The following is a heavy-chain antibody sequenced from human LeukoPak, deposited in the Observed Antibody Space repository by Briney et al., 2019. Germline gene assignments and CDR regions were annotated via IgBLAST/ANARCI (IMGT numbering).Heavy chain of an antibody. J-gene: IGHJ4*02. CDR1: GYTFTGYY. V-gene: IGHV1-2*02. Sequence: GASVKVSCKASGYTFTGYYMHWVRQAPGQGLEWMGWINPNSGGTNYAQKFQGRVTMTRDTSISTAYIELSRLRSDDTAVDYCARAGDYYDSSGYVYYFDYWGQGTLVTVSS. D-gene: IGHD3-22*01. CDR3: ARAGDYYDSSGYVYYFDY. CDR2: INPNSGGT.